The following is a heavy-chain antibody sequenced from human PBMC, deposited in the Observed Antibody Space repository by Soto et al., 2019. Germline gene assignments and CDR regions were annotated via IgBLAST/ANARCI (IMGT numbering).Heavy chain of an antibody. D-gene: IGHD6-13*01. CDR3: ATVRSILAPYSSSWYEARGTAPGYYGMEV. CDR2: MYPSGST. CDR1: VRSISSYN. J-gene: IGHJ6*01. V-gene: IGHV4-4*07. Sequence: SATLSLTCTFTVRSISSYNWTLLHQPAGKGLEWIGRMYPSGSTNSNPSLKSPVTMSVDTSNNESSLKLCSVTAAATAVYYCATVRSILAPYSSSWYEARGTAPGYYGMEVSGEGT.